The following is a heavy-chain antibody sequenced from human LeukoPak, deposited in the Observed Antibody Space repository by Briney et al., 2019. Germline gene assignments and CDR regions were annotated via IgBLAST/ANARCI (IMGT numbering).Heavy chain of an antibody. Sequence: SQTLSLTCTVSGGSISSGGYYWSSIRQHPGKGLEWIGYIYYSGSTYYNPSLKSRVTISVDTSKNQFSLKLSSVTAADTAVYYCARGGDYYDSSGYFYWRQGTLVTVSS. CDR3: ARGGDYYDSSGYFY. D-gene: IGHD3-22*01. V-gene: IGHV4-31*03. CDR2: IYYSGST. CDR1: GGSISSGGYY. J-gene: IGHJ4*02.